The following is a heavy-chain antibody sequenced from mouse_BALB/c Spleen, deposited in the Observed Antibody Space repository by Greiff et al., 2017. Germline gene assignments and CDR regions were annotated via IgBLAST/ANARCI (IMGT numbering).Heavy chain of an antibody. CDR1: GYTFTSYY. D-gene: IGHD1-2*01. J-gene: IGHJ2*01. V-gene: IGHV1S81*02. CDR2: INPSNGGT. Sequence: VKVVESGAELVKPGASVKLSCKASGYTFTSYYMYWVKQRPGQGLEWIGEINPSNGGTNFNEKFKSKATLTVDKSSSTAYMQLSSLTSEDSAVYYCTRRDYGYGFDYWGQGTTLTVSS. CDR3: TRRDYGYGFDY.